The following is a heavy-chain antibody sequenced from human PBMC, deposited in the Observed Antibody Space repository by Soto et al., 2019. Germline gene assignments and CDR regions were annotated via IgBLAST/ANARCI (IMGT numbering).Heavy chain of an antibody. D-gene: IGHD2-2*01. CDR2: IYYTGKT. V-gene: IGHV4-31*02. Sequence: LSLTCSVSGDYIHVGGYYWTWIRQRPGKGLEWMGYIYYTGKTYYNPSLESRLTMSVGRSKNQFSLRLTSVTAADTAVYFCGRDLTSNANCIDPWGQGTLVTVS. CDR1: GDYIHVGGYY. J-gene: IGHJ5*02. CDR3: GRDLTSNANCIDP.